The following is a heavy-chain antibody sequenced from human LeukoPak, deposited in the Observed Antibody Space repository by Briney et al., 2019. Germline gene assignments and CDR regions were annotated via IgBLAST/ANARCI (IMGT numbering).Heavy chain of an antibody. V-gene: IGHV4-39*07. CDR3: AVQAGEGGWFDP. CDR1: GGSISRGSDY. D-gene: IGHD6-13*01. Sequence: SETLSLTCTVSGGSISRGSDYWGWIRQPPGKGLEWTGSIYNSGRAYYNPSLKSRVTISVDTSKNQFSLKVNSVTAADTAVYYCAVQAGEGGWFDPWGQGTLGTVSS. J-gene: IGHJ5*02. CDR2: IYNSGRA.